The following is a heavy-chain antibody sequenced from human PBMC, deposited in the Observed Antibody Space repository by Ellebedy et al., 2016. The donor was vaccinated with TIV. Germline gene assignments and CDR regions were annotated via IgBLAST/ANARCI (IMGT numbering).Heavy chain of an antibody. CDR3: AKGTSSGFNYDRVGCEY. CDR2: ISGGGDNT. Sequence: GESLKISCAAYGFTFGSFAMHWVRQAPGKGLEWLSVISGGGDNTHHAESVKGRFTIIRDNSKNTLYLQMDRLRAEDTAVYYCAKGTSSGFNYDRVGCEYWGQGTLVTVSS. J-gene: IGHJ4*02. D-gene: IGHD3-22*01. CDR1: GFTFGSFA. V-gene: IGHV3-23*01.